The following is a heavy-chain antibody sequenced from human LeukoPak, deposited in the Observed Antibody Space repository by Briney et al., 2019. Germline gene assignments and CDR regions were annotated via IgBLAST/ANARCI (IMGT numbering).Heavy chain of an antibody. Sequence: PGGSLRLSCAASGFSFSSYSMSCVRQAPGKGLEWVAVIGADGKTIVYADSVKGRFTISRDNSKNTLYLQMNSLRAEDTAVYYCAQGGAGRYCGRSSCYNFWGQGTLVTVSS. CDR2: IGADGKTI. D-gene: IGHD2-2*02. V-gene: IGHV3-23*01. CDR3: AQGGAGRYCGRSSCYNF. J-gene: IGHJ4*02. CDR1: GFSFSSYS.